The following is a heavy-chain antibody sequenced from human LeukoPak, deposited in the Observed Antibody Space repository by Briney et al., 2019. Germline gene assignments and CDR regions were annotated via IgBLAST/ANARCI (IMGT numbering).Heavy chain of an antibody. CDR2: ITASSTAI. CDR3: AKGHYDSSGYSHAFDI. CDR1: GFTFNTYT. Sequence: GGSLRLSCAASGFTFNTYTMNWVRQAPGKGLEWVSSITASSTAIYSADSVKGRFTISRDNSKNTLYLQMNSLRAEDTAVYYCAKGHYDSSGYSHAFDIWGQGTMVTVSS. V-gene: IGHV3-21*04. J-gene: IGHJ3*02. D-gene: IGHD3-22*01.